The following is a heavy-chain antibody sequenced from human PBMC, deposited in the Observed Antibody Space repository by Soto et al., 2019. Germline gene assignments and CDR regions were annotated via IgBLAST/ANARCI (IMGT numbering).Heavy chain of an antibody. CDR2: IYHSGST. D-gene: IGHD2-15*01. V-gene: IGHV4-30-2*01. CDR1: GGSISSGGYS. CDR3: ARASSGWFDP. J-gene: IGHJ5*02. Sequence: PSETLSLTCAVSGGSISSGGYSWSWIRQPPGKGLEWIGYIYHSGSTYYNPSLKSRVTISVDRSKNQFSLKLSSVTAADTAVYYCARASSGWFDPWGQGTLVTVS.